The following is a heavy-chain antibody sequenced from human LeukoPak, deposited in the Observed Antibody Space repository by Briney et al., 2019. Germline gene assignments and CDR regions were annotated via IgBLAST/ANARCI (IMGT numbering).Heavy chain of an antibody. J-gene: IGHJ4*02. Sequence: PGGSLRLSSAASGFTFSSYSMNWVRQAPGRGLEWVSSISSSSSYIYYADSVKGRFTISRDNAKNSLYLQMNSLRAEDTAVYYCARSCSSTSCHMNWGQGTLVTVSS. CDR3: ARSCSSTSCHMN. CDR2: ISSSSSYI. V-gene: IGHV3-21*01. CDR1: GFTFSSYS. D-gene: IGHD2-2*02.